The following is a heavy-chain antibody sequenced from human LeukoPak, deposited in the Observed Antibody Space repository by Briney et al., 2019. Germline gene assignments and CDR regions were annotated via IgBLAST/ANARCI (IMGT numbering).Heavy chain of an antibody. J-gene: IGHJ6*03. Sequence: GGSLRLSCAASGFTFSNYAMSWVRQAPGKGLEWVSGISWNSGSIGYADSVKGRFTISRDNAKNSLYPQMNSLRAEDMALYYCAKGSYYYYMDVWGKGTTVTVSS. CDR3: AKGSYYYYMDV. V-gene: IGHV3-9*03. CDR2: ISWNSGSI. CDR1: GFTFSNYA.